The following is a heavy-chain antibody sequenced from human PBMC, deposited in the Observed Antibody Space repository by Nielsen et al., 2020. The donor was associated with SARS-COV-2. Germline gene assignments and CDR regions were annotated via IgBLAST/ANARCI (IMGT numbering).Heavy chain of an antibody. CDR2: INKDGSEK. Sequence: GESLKISCAASGFTFSSYWMGWVRQAPGKGLEWVANINKDGSEKNYADSVKGRFTISRDNSKNTLYLQMNSLRAEDTAVYYCARTGGGSYYPDPWGQGTLVTVSS. CDR3: ARTGGGSYYPDP. CDR1: GFTFSSYW. D-gene: IGHD1-26*01. J-gene: IGHJ5*02. V-gene: IGHV3-7*01.